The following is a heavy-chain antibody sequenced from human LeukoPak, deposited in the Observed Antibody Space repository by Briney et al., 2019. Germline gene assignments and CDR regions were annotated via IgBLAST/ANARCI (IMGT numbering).Heavy chain of an antibody. CDR1: GLTFSTYW. CDR3: AREARVGGALQY. CDR2: INPDGSIR. V-gene: IGHV3-74*03. J-gene: IGHJ4*02. D-gene: IGHD1-26*01. Sequence: PGGSLRLSCAASGLTFSTYWMHWVRHAPGKGLAWVARINPDGSIRTYANSVQGRVTISRDTAKDTLFLQMNSLRAEDTAVYYCAREARVGGALQYWGQGTPVTVSS.